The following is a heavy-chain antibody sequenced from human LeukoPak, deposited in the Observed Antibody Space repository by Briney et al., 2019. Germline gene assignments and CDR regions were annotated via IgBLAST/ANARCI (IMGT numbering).Heavy chain of an antibody. CDR3: ARDQGCSTTNCYSYFQH. CDR2: IKTDGSEK. Sequence: GGSLRLSCAASGFTFSSYWMSWVRQVPGKGLEWVANIKTDGSEKYYVDSVKGRFTISRDNAKNSLYLQTNSLRAEDTAVYYCARDQGCSTTNCYSYFQHWGQGTLVSVSS. CDR1: GFTFSSYW. J-gene: IGHJ1*01. D-gene: IGHD2-2*01. V-gene: IGHV3-7*01.